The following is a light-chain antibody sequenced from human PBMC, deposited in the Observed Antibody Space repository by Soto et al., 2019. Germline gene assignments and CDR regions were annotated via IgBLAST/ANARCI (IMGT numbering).Light chain of an antibody. Sequence: ENVLTQSPGTLSLSPGERATLSCRASQTISSTYLAWYQQKPGQAPRLLIYGASSRATGIPDRFSGSGSGTDFTLTISRLEPEAFAVYYCQEYGNPLFGPGTRVDIK. CDR2: GAS. CDR3: QEYGNPL. CDR1: QTISSTY. J-gene: IGKJ3*01. V-gene: IGKV3-20*01.